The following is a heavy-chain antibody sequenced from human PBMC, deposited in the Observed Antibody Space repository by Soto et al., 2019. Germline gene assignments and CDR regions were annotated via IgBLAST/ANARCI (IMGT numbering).Heavy chain of an antibody. V-gene: IGHV5-51*01. Sequence: GESLKISCKGLGYSFTDYWIGWVRQMPGKGLEWMGIIYPGDSDTRYRPSFQGQVTVSVDKSISTAYLQWSSLKASDTAMYYCARRLCMTTSCYADQFDYWGQGTLVTVSS. CDR1: GYSFTDYW. D-gene: IGHD2-2*01. J-gene: IGHJ4*02. CDR3: ARRLCMTTSCYADQFDY. CDR2: IYPGDSDT.